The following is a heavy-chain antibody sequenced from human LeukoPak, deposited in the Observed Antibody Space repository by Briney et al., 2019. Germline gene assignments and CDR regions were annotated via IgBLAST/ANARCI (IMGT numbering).Heavy chain of an antibody. J-gene: IGHJ4*02. CDR3: ARAQGGTTVVTPVPDY. D-gene: IGHD4-23*01. CDR1: GFTFSSYV. Sequence: GGSLRLSCAASGFTFSSYVMHWVRQAPGKGLEWVAIISYDGSNEYYADSVKGRFTISRDNSKNTLYLQMNSLRAEDTAVYYCARAQGGTTVVTPVPDYWGQGTLVTVSS. V-gene: IGHV3-30*04. CDR2: ISYDGSNE.